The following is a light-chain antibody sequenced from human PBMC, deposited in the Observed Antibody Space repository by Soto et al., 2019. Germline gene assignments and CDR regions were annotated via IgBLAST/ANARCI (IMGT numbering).Light chain of an antibody. CDR1: QGIDNA. CDR2: AAS. Sequence: DIQMTQSPSSLSASVGDRVTITCRASQGIDNALAWFQQKPGKAPESLMYAASRLQSGVPSRFSGSGSGTDFTLTISGLQPEDSATYYCQQYKSYPFTFGGGTKVEI. CDR3: QQYKSYPFT. J-gene: IGKJ4*01. V-gene: IGKV1-16*01.